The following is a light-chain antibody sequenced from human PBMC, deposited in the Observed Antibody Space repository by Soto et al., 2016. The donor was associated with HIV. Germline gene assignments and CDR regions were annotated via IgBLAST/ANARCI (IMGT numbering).Light chain of an antibody. Sequence: DIQMTQSPSTLSASVGDGVTITCRASQSISSWLAWYQQKPGKAPKLLIYKASSLESGVPSRFSGSGSGTEFTLTISSLQPDDFATYYCQQYNSYSPCTFGQGTKLEIK. CDR1: QSISSW. V-gene: IGKV1-5*03. CDR2: KAS. CDR3: QQYNSYSPCT. J-gene: IGKJ2*02.